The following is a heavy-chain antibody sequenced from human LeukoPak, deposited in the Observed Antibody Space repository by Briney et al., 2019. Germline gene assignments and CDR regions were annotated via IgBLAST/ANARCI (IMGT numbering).Heavy chain of an antibody. CDR3: ARNIPRGPLAAAGPTDY. Sequence: GGSLRLSCAASGFTFSSYGMHWVRQAPGKGLEWVANIKQDGSEKYYVDSVKGRFTISRDNAKNSLYLQMNSLRAEDTAVYYCARNIPRGPLAAAGPTDYWGQGTLVTVSS. CDR2: IKQDGSEK. J-gene: IGHJ4*02. V-gene: IGHV3-7*01. D-gene: IGHD6-13*01. CDR1: GFTFSSYG.